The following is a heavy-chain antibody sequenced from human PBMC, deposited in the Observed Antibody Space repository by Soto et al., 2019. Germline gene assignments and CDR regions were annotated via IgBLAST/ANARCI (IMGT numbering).Heavy chain of an antibody. Sequence: ASGPTAVNPTQPLTLTCTFSGFSLSTSGVGVGWIRQPPGKALEWLALIYWNDDKRYSPSLKSRLTITKDTSKNQVVLTMTKMDPVDTATYYCAHSTGYSSSWLNWYDPRGQGTLVTVSS. CDR2: IYWNDDK. CDR1: GFSLSTSGVG. J-gene: IGHJ5*02. CDR3: AHSTGYSSSWLNWYDP. D-gene: IGHD6-13*01. V-gene: IGHV2-5*01.